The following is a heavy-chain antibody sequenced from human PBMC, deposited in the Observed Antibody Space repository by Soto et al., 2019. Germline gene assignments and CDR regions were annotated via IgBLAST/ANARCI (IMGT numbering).Heavy chain of an antibody. Sequence: GGSLRLSCAASGFTFSSYGMHWVRQAPGKGLEWVAVIWYDGSNKYYADSVKGRFTISRDNSKNTLYLQMISLKAEDTAVYYCARDYGDFGVVIPPYYYYGMDVWGQGTTVTVSS. V-gene: IGHV3-33*01. CDR3: ARDYGDFGVVIPPYYYYGMDV. CDR1: GFTFSSYG. D-gene: IGHD3-3*01. CDR2: IWYDGSNK. J-gene: IGHJ6*02.